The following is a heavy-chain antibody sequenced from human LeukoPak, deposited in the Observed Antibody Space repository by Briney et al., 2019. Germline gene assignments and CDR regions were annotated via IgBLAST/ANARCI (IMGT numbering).Heavy chain of an antibody. J-gene: IGHJ3*02. V-gene: IGHV3-23*01. CDR1: GFKFDAYP. Sequence: PGGSLRLSCAASGFKFDAYPMSWVRHAPGKGLEWVSSISDSGGSTHYAESVRGRFSLSRDNFEKTLHLQMNRLRAEDTAVYYCAKGKINHEGAFDIWGQGTRVIVAS. CDR3: AKGKINHEGAFDI. CDR2: ISDSGGST.